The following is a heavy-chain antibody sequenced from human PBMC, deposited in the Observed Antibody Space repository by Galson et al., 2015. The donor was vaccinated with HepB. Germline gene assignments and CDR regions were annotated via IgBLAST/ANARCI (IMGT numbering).Heavy chain of an antibody. V-gene: IGHV3-7*03. Sequence: SLRLSCAASGFNFRGYWMSWVRQAPGKGLEWVASINQDGSTIHPVDTVRGRSTISRDNAMNSLHLQMNSLRAEDTAVYYCADPPSGYWGPGTLVTVSS. CDR1: GFNFRGYW. CDR3: ADPPSGY. CDR2: INQDGSTI. J-gene: IGHJ4*02. D-gene: IGHD3-10*01.